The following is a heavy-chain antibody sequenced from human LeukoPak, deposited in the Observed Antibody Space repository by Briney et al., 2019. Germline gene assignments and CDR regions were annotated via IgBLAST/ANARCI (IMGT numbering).Heavy chain of an antibody. CDR1: GYRFTGYF. CDR3: ATPTEMRHPDY. V-gene: IGHV1-2*02. Sequence: GATVKVSCKASGYRFTGYFMHWLRQAPGQGLEWMGWINPNSGDTDYAQKFQGRVTLTRDASIATAYMELTRLRSDDTAVYYCATPTEMRHPDYWGQGTRVTVSS. J-gene: IGHJ4*02. D-gene: IGHD5-12*01. CDR2: INPNSGDT.